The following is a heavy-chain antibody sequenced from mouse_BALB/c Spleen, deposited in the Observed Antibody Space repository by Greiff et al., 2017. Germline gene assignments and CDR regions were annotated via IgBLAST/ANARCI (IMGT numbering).Heavy chain of an antibody. CDR1: GFTFSSYA. Sequence: DVKLQESGGGLVKPGGSLKLSCAASGFTFSSYAMSWVRQTPEKRLEWVASISSGGSTYYPDSVKGRFTISRDNARNILYLQMSSLRSEDTAMYYCARALDSKTTNYYAMDYWGQGTSVTVSS. CDR2: ISSGGST. D-gene: IGHD2-1*01. CDR3: ARALDSKTTNYYAMDY. J-gene: IGHJ4*01. V-gene: IGHV5-6-5*01.